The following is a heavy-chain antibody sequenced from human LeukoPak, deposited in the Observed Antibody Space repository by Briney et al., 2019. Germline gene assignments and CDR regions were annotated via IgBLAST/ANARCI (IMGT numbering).Heavy chain of an antibody. CDR2: INSGSSVI. Sequence: PGGSLRLSCAASKLIFSNYNMNWVRQAPGEGLEWISFINSGSSVIYYADSVKGRFTISRDNAKNSLYLQMNSLRAEDTAVYYCARDDGGNLNDAFDIWGQGTMVTVSS. CDR3: ARDDGGNLNDAFDI. J-gene: IGHJ3*02. V-gene: IGHV3-21*05. D-gene: IGHD4-23*01. CDR1: KLIFSNYN.